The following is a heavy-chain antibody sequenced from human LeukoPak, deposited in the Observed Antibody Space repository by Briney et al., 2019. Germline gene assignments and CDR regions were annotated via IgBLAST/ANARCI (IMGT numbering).Heavy chain of an antibody. CDR3: AREIPGPYMIVAVGDAFDI. Sequence: ASVKVSCKASGGTFSSYAISWVRQAPGQGLEWVGRIIPIFGTANYAQKFQGRVTITTDESTSTAYMELSSLRSEHKAVYYCAREIPGPYMIVAVGDAFDIWGQGTMVTVSS. J-gene: IGHJ3*02. CDR2: IIPIFGTA. V-gene: IGHV1-69*05. CDR1: GGTFSSYA. D-gene: IGHD3-22*01.